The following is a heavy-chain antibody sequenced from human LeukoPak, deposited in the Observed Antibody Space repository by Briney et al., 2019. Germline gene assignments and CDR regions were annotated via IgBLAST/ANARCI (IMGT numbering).Heavy chain of an antibody. D-gene: IGHD3-9*01. V-gene: IGHV3-21*01. J-gene: IGHJ4*02. CDR2: ITASSTAI. CDR1: GFTFDDYG. Sequence: GGSLRLSCAASGFTFDDYGMSWVRQAPGKGLEWVSSITASSTAIYSADSVKGRFTISRDNAKNFLYLQMNSLRAEDTAVYYCARTYYDILTGYNPYFDYWGQGILVTVSS. CDR3: ARTYYDILTGYNPYFDY.